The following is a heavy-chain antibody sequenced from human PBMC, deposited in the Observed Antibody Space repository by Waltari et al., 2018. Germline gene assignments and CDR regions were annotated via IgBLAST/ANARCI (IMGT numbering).Heavy chain of an antibody. V-gene: IGHV4-39*07. D-gene: IGHD6-6*01. J-gene: IGHJ5*02. CDR2: IYSGGSS. CDR1: GDPISGSNYY. CDR3: ARDRPGTISSFDP. Sequence: QLQLQEPGPGLVAPSETLSPTCTVSGDPISGSNYYWGWIRQPPGKGLGWIGSIYSGGSSYYNPSLKSRVTISVDTSKNQFSLKVNSVTAADAAVYFCARDRPGTISSFDPWGQGTLVTVSS.